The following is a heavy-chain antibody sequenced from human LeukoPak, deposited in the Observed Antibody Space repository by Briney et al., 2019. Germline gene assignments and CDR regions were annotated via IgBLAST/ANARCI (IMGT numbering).Heavy chain of an antibody. Sequence: SETLSLTCAVYGGSFSGYYWSWIRQPPGKGLEWIGEINHSGSTNYNPSLKSRVTISVDTSKNQFSLKLSSVTAADTAVYYCARRTALTVVVVAASLAYWGEGTLVTVSS. CDR3: ARRTALTVVVVAASLAY. J-gene: IGHJ4*02. D-gene: IGHD2-15*01. V-gene: IGHV4-34*01. CDR2: INHSGST. CDR1: GGSFSGYY.